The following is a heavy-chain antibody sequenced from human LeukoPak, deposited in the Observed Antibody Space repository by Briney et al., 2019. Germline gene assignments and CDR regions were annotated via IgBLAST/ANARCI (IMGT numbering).Heavy chain of an antibody. J-gene: IGHJ4*02. CDR3: AKDRVCSGGSCYFDY. CDR2: ITGSGDRT. D-gene: IGHD2-15*01. V-gene: IGHV3-23*01. CDR1: GFTFSSYA. Sequence: GGSLRLSCAASGFTFSSYAMTWVRQAPGRGLEWVSVITGSGDRTYYADSVKGRFTISRDNSKNTLYLQMNSLRAEDTGVYYCAKDRVCSGGSCYFDYWGQGTLVTVSS.